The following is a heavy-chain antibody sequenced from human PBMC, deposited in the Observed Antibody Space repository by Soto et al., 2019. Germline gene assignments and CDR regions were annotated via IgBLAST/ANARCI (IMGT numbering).Heavy chain of an antibody. V-gene: IGHV1-69*13. J-gene: IGHJ6*02. Sequence: SVKVSCKASGGTFSSYAISWVRQAPGQGLEWMGGIIPIFGTANYAQKFQGRVTITADESTSTAYMELSSLRPEDTAVYYCARDPNYYYDSSETYYYYGMDFWGQGTTVTVSS. CDR3: ARDPNYYYDSSETYYYYGMDF. CDR2: IIPIFGTA. D-gene: IGHD3-22*01. CDR1: GGTFSSYA.